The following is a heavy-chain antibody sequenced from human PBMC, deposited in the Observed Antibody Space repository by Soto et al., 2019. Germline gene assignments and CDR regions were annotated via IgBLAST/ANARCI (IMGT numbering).Heavy chain of an antibody. D-gene: IGHD2-2*01. J-gene: IGHJ6*02. CDR1: GGSMRNYF. CDR2: IHYSGTT. V-gene: IGHV4-59*12. CDR3: ARGGSCSSTSCYPFYYYYGMDV. Sequence: KSSETLSLTCTVSGGSMRNYFWTWIRQPPGKGLEWIGYIHYSGTTSFFPSYNPSLRSRVTISEDTSKNQFSLKLSSVTAADTAVYYCARGGSCSSTSCYPFYYYYGMDVWGQGTTVTVSS.